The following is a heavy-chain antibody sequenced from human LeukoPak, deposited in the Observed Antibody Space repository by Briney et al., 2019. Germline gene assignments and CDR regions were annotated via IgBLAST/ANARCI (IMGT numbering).Heavy chain of an antibody. CDR2: MNPNSGNT. Sequence: GASVKVSCKAFGYTFTSYDINWVRQATGQGLEWMGWMNPNSGNTGYAQKFQGRVTMNRNTSISTAYMELSSLRSEDTAVYYCARGSTGSGSYYAEYFQHWGQGTLVTVSS. D-gene: IGHD3-10*01. J-gene: IGHJ1*01. V-gene: IGHV1-8*01. CDR3: ARGSTGSGSYYAEYFQH. CDR1: GYTFTSYD.